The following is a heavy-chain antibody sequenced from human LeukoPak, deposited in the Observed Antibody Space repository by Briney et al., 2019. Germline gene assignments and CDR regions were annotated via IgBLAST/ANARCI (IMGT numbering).Heavy chain of an antibody. CDR3: AKDEGVVGASVRAFDV. CDR1: GFTFSSHA. V-gene: IGHV3-23*01. J-gene: IGHJ4*02. Sequence: PGASLRLSCAASGFTFSSHAMNWVRQAAGKGLEWVCVISASGTPTFYADSVKGRFTISRDNFANTLYLQMNSLRAEDTAVYYCAKDEGVVGASVRAFDVWGQGALVTVSS. D-gene: IGHD1-26*01. CDR2: ISASGTPT.